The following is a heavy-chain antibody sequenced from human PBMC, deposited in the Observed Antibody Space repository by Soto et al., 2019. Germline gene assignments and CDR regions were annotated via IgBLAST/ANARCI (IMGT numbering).Heavy chain of an antibody. CDR2: ISYDGSNK. CDR3: AKALEGGSYYRGNAFDI. Sequence: GGSLRLSCAASGFTFSSYGMHWVRQAPGKGLEWAAVISYDGSNKYYADSVKGRFTISRDNSKNTLYLQMNSLRAEDTAVYYCAKALEGGSYYRGNAFDIWGQGTMVTVSS. J-gene: IGHJ3*02. CDR1: GFTFSSYG. D-gene: IGHD1-26*01. V-gene: IGHV3-30*18.